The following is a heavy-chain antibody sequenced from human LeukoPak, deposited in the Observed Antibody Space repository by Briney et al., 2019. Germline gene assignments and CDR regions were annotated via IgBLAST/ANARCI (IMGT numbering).Heavy chain of an antibody. J-gene: IGHJ4*02. CDR3: STETVGNY. CDR1: GHTLKYLS. V-gene: IGHV1-24*01. Sequence: ASVKVSCNAFGHTLKYLSMHWVRQAPGKGLEWLGGFDPEDDERMYAPKFQGRVTVTEDNSIDTAYMELTSLSSDDTGVYYCSTETVGNYCGQGTLVTVSS. CDR2: FDPEDDER. D-gene: IGHD4-23*01.